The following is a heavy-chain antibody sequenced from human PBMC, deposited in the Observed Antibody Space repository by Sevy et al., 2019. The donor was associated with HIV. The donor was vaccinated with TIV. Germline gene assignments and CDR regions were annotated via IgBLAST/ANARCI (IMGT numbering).Heavy chain of an antibody. V-gene: IGHV3-15*01. Sequence: GGSLRLSCAASGFTFSNAWMSWVRQAPGKGLEWVGRIKSNTDGGTNDYSAPVKGRFTISRDDSKNTLYLQMNSLQTADTAVYYCSTGPFTVDFDYWGQGTLVTVSS. D-gene: IGHD3-3*02. J-gene: IGHJ4*02. CDR2: IKSNTDGGTN. CDR1: GFTFSNAW. CDR3: STGPFTVDFDY.